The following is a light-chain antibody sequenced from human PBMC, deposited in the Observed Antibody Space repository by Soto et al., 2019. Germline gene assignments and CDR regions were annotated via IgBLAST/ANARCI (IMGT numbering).Light chain of an antibody. Sequence: DLQMTQSPSSLSAAVGDRVTITCRASQSIARFLNWYQQKPGEVPKLLIFGASYLRSGVPSRFSGRGSWTHFALTIPSLQPEDFATYFCQQRHIPPYTFGHGTNL. CDR3: QQRHIPPYT. V-gene: IGKV1-39*01. CDR1: QSIARF. J-gene: IGKJ2*01. CDR2: GAS.